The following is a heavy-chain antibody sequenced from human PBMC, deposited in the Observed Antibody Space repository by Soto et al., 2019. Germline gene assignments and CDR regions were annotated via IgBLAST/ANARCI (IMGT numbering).Heavy chain of an antibody. D-gene: IGHD6-19*01. V-gene: IGHV3-74*01. J-gene: IGHJ2*01. Sequence: EVQLVESGGGLVQPGGSLRLSCAASGFAFGSYWMHWVRQAPGKGLVWVARINSDGSDTSYANSVKGRFTISRDHGKNTVSLQMNSLRDEDTAVYFCARDAVAATWYFDIWGRGTLVAVSS. CDR3: ARDAVAATWYFDI. CDR1: GFAFGSYW. CDR2: INSDGSDT.